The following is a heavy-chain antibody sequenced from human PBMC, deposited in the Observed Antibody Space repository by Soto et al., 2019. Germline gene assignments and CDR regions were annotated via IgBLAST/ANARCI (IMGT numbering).Heavy chain of an antibody. Sequence: GGSLRLSCAASGFTFSSYAMSWVRQAPGKGLEWVSAISAGAVATNYADSVKGRFTISRDNSKNTLYLQMNSLRVEDTAVYYCAKGRESSGSYRPFDYWGQGALVTVSS. D-gene: IGHD3-22*01. V-gene: IGHV3-23*01. CDR3: AKGRESSGSYRPFDY. CDR2: ISAGAVAT. J-gene: IGHJ4*02. CDR1: GFTFSSYA.